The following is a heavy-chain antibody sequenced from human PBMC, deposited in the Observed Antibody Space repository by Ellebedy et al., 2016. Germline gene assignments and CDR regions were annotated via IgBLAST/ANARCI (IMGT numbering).Heavy chain of an antibody. J-gene: IGHJ4*02. V-gene: IGHV3-7*03. Sequence: GESLKISCAASGFTFSTYWMSWVRQAPGKGLEWVANIKEDGSEKYYVDSVKGRFIISRDNAKSSLYLQMDSMRAEDTAVYYCASWYNHNLGGYWGQGTLVTVSS. CDR2: IKEDGSEK. CDR1: GFTFSTYW. CDR3: ASWYNHNLGGY. D-gene: IGHD1-14*01.